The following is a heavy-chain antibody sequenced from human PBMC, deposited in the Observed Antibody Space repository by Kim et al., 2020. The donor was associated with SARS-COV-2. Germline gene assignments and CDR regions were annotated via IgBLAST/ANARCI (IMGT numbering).Heavy chain of an antibody. CDR1: GGSISSGGYY. CDR3: ARAPITMIVVVQAFDI. D-gene: IGHD3-22*01. V-gene: IGHV4-31*03. CDR2: IYYSGST. J-gene: IGHJ3*02. Sequence: SETLSLTCTVSGGSISSGGYYWSWIRQHPVKGLEWIGYIYYSGSTYYNPSLKSRVTISVATSKNQFSLKLSSVTAADTAVYYCARAPITMIVVVQAFDIWGQGTMVTVSS.